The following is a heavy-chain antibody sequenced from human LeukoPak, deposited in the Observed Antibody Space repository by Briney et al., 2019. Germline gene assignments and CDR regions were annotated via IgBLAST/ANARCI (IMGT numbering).Heavy chain of an antibody. CDR2: IGTAGDT. Sequence: GGSLRLSCAASGFTFSSYDMHWVRQTTGKGLEWVSAIGTAGDTYYPGSVKGRFTISRENAKNSLYLQMNSLRAGDTAVYYCARAYGSGSYYEFDYWGQGTLVTVSS. J-gene: IGHJ4*02. V-gene: IGHV3-13*01. CDR1: GFTFSSYD. D-gene: IGHD3-10*01. CDR3: ARAYGSGSYYEFDY.